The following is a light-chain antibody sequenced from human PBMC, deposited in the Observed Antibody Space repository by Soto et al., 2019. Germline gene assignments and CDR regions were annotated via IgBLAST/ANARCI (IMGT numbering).Light chain of an antibody. CDR1: SSNIGSNY. V-gene: IGLV1-47*02. CDR3: AAWDDSLSGPV. Sequence: QSVLTQPPSASGTPGQRVTISCSGSSSNIGSNYGYWYQQLPGTAPKLLIYRDNQRPSGVPDRFSGSKSGTSASLAISGLRSEDEADYYCAAWDDSLSGPVFGGGTKVNVL. CDR2: RDN. J-gene: IGLJ2*01.